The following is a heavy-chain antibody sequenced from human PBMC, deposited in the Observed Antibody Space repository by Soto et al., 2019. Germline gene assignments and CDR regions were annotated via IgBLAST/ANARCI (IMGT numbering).Heavy chain of an antibody. D-gene: IGHD4-17*01. CDR3: ATYGDYLSYDY. CDR1: GYTFTIYC. Sequence: ASVKVSCKASGYTFTIYCISWVRQAPGQGLEWMGWISAYNGNTNYAQKLQGRVTMTADTSTSTAYMELRSLRSDDTAVYYCATYGDYLSYDYWGQGTLVTVXS. V-gene: IGHV1-18*01. J-gene: IGHJ4*02. CDR2: ISAYNGNT.